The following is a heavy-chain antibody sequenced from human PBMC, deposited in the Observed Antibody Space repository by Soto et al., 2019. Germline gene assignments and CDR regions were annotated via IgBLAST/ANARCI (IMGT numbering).Heavy chain of an antibody. D-gene: IGHD2-15*01. CDR3: AREFFAARYYYYGMDV. CDR1: GGTFSSYA. V-gene: IGHV1-69*01. Sequence: SCKASGGTFSSYAISWVRQAPGQGLEWMGGIIPIFGTANYAQKFQGRVTITADESTSTAYMELSSLRSEDTAVYYCAREFFAARYYYYGMDVWGQGTTVTVSS. CDR2: IIPIFGTA. J-gene: IGHJ6*02.